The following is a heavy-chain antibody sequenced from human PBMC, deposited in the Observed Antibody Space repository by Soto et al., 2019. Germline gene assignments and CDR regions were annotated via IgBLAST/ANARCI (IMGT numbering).Heavy chain of an antibody. J-gene: IGHJ5*02. CDR2: IIPIFGTA. CDR3: ARGSSGWYDWFDP. Sequence: QVQLVQSGAEVKKPGSSVKVSCKASGGTFSSYAISWVRQAPGQGLEWMGGIIPIFGTANYAQKFQGRVTXTXDXXTRKDYMDLSSLRSEDTAGYYCARGSSGWYDWFDPWGQGTLVTVSS. CDR1: GGTFSSYA. V-gene: IGHV1-69*05. D-gene: IGHD6-19*01.